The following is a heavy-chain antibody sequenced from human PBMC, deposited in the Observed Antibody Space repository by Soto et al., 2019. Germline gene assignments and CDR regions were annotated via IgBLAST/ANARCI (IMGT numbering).Heavy chain of an antibody. Sequence: EVQLVESGGGLVQPGGSLRLSCAASGFTFSSYWMSWVRQAPGKGLEWVANIKQDGSEKYYVDSVKGRFTISRDNAKNAXYXXMNSRRAEDTAVYNCAMAHNYVMLNGEYYYYGMDVWGQGTTVTVSS. CDR2: IKQDGSEK. J-gene: IGHJ6*02. CDR1: GFTFSSYW. V-gene: IGHV3-7*04. CDR3: AMAHNYVMLNGEYYYYGMDV. D-gene: IGHD3-9*01.